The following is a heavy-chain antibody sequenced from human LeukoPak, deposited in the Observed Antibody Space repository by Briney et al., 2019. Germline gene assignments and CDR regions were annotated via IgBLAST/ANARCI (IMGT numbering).Heavy chain of an antibody. D-gene: IGHD2-21*01. CDR3: APRVVVISAPFDY. CDR2: IRYDGSNK. V-gene: IGHV3-30*02. CDR1: GFTFSSYG. J-gene: IGHJ4*02. Sequence: GGSLRPSCAASGFTFSSYGMHWVRQAPGKRLEWVAFIRYDGSNKYYADSVKGRFAISRDNSKNTLYLQMNSLRTEDTAVYYCAPRVVVISAPFDYWGQGTLVTVSS.